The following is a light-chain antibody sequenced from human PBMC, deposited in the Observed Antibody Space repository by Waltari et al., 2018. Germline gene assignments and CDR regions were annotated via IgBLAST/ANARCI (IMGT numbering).Light chain of an antibody. Sequence: QSALTPPAPVSASPGQSITIPCTGPTSDLGGYNYVSWYQQHPGKAPKLLIYDVNSRPSGVSNRFSGSKSGNTASLIISGLQAEDEADYYCCSFTSSSTWVFGGGTKLTVL. J-gene: IGLJ3*02. CDR2: DVN. CDR3: CSFTSSSTWV. V-gene: IGLV2-14*01. CDR1: TSDLGGYNY.